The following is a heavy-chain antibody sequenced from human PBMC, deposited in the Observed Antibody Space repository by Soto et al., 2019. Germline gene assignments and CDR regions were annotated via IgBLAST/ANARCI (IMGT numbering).Heavy chain of an antibody. CDR2: VFHTGTT. CDR3: ARSAGWYAVHS. CDR1: GDSVSSPYY. Sequence: QVQLQESGPGLVKPSGTLSLTCAVSGDSVSSPYYWCWVRQPPGKGLEWIGEVFHTGTTSYNPSLRWXVTISMDKSNNPFSLDLSYVTAADTAVYYCARSAGWYAVHSWGPGTLVIVSS. D-gene: IGHD6-19*01. J-gene: IGHJ4*02. V-gene: IGHV4-4*02.